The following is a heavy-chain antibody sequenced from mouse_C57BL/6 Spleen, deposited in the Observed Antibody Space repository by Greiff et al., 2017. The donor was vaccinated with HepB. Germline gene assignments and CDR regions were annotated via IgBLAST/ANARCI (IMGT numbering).Heavy chain of an antibody. D-gene: IGHD2-2*01. CDR3: AKGGYHWDFDV. Sequence: EVQLVESGGGLVKPGGSLKLSCAASGFTFSDYGMHWVRQAPEKGLEWVAYISSGSSTIYYADTVKGRFTISRDNAKNTLFLQMTSLRSVDTAMYYCAKGGYHWDFDVWGTGTTVTVSS. CDR1: GFTFSDYG. V-gene: IGHV5-17*01. CDR2: ISSGSSTI. J-gene: IGHJ1*03.